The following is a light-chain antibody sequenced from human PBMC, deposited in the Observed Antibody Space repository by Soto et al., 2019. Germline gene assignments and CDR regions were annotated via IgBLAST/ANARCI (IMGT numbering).Light chain of an antibody. CDR2: AAS. CDR1: QGISSY. CDR3: QQLKSYPLT. V-gene: IGKV1-9*01. J-gene: IGKJ4*01. Sequence: IQLTQSPSSLSASVGDRVTITCRASQGISSYLAWYQQKPWKAPKLLIYAASTLQSGVPSRFSGSGSGTDFTLTISSLQPEDFATYYCQQLKSYPLTFGGGTKVEIK.